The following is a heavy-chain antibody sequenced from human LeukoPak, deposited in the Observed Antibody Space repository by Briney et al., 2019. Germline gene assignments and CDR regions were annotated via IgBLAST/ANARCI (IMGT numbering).Heavy chain of an antibody. CDR3: ARELWFVNAPGSWFDP. CDR1: GDSISSGDYS. J-gene: IGHJ5*02. CDR2: IFHSGHS. Sequence: PSQTLSLTCAVSGDSISSGDYSWSWLRQPSGKGLEWIRYIFHSGHSFYNPSLKSRITISVDKSKNQFSLRLTSVTAADTAVYYCARELWFVNAPGSWFDPWGQGTLVTVSS. D-gene: IGHD3-10*01. V-gene: IGHV4-30-2*01.